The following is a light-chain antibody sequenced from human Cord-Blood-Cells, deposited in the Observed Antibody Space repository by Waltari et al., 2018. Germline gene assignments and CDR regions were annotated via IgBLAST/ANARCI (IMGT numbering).Light chain of an antibody. CDR3: CSYAGSSTWV. CDR2: EGS. J-gene: IGLJ3*02. CDR1: SAAVGRYNL. V-gene: IGLV2-23*01. Sequence: QPALTQHAFVSGAPGQSIPMPCTGPSAAVGRYNLVSWYQQHPGKAPKLMIYEGSKRPSGVSNRFSGSKSGNTASLTIAGLQAEDEADYYCCSYAGSSTWVFGGGTKLTVL.